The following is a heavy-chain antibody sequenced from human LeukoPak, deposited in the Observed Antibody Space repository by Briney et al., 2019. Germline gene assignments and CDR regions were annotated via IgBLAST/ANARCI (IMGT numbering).Heavy chain of an antibody. J-gene: IGHJ4*02. V-gene: IGHV3-23*01. Sequence: PGGSLRLSCAASGFTFSSYAMSWVRQAPGKGLEWVSAISGSGGSTYYADSVKGRFTISRDNSKNTLCLQMNSLRAEDTAVYYCAKDGLALGNNWNYRSKTDHEYWGQGTLVTVSS. CDR1: GFTFSSYA. CDR3: AKDGLALGNNWNYRSKTDHEY. D-gene: IGHD1-7*01. CDR2: ISGSGGST.